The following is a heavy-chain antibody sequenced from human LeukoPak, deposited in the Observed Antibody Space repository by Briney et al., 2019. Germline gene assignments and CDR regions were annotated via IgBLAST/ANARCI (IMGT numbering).Heavy chain of an antibody. CDR3: ARPIAAAGTNDAFDI. CDR2: ISAYNGNT. Sequence: GASVTVSCKASGYTFTSYGISWVRQAPGQGLEWMGWISAYNGNTNYAQKLQGRVTMTTDTSTSTAYMELRSLRSDDTAVYYCARPIAAAGTNDAFDIWGQGTMVTVSS. CDR1: GYTFTSYG. V-gene: IGHV1-18*01. J-gene: IGHJ3*02. D-gene: IGHD6-13*01.